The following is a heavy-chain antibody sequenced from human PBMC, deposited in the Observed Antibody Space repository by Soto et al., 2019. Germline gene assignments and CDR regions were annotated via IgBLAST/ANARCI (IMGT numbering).Heavy chain of an antibody. CDR1: GGSFSGYY. D-gene: IGHD6-13*01. CDR2: INHSGST. CDR3: ARTYSSSWYYRSAEYFQH. Sequence: ETLSLTCAVYGGSFSGYYWSWIRQPPGKGLEWIGEINHSGSTNYNPSLKSRVTISVDTSKNQFSLKLSSVTAADTAVYYCARTYSSSWYYRSAEYFQHWGQGTLVTVS. V-gene: IGHV4-34*01. J-gene: IGHJ1*01.